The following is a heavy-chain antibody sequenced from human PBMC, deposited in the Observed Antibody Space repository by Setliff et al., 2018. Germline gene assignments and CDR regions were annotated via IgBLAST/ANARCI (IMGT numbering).Heavy chain of an antibody. Sequence: ASVKVSCKASGGTSRSYGISWVRQAPGQGLEWMGGTIPMFGSANYAQKFQGRVTIITDEFTGTAYMELSSLRTEDTAVYYCARGGSPDCSTAGCRYGDYVYWGQGTQVTVSS. D-gene: IGHD2-2*01. CDR1: GGTSRSYG. CDR3: ARGGSPDCSTAGCRYGDYVY. V-gene: IGHV1-69*05. J-gene: IGHJ4*02. CDR2: TIPMFGSA.